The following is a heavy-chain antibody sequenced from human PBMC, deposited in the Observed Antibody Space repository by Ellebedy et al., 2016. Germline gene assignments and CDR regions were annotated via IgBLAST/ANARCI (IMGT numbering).Heavy chain of an antibody. J-gene: IGHJ5*02. Sequence: SETLSLTCTVSGGSISSGSYYWGWIRQPPGKGLEWIESIYYSGSTYYNPSLKSRVTISVATSKNQFSLKLSAVTAADTAGYYCAREQGYYDSSGHHPGLVYNWFDPWGQGTLVTVSS. V-gene: IGHV4-39*02. D-gene: IGHD3-22*01. CDR1: GGSISSGSYY. CDR3: AREQGYYDSSGHHPGLVYNWFDP. CDR2: IYYSGST.